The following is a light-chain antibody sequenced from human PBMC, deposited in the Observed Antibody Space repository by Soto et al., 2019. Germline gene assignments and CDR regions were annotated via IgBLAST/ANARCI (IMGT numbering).Light chain of an antibody. Sequence: QSVLTQPPSASGTPGQRVTISCSGSSSNIGSNSVNWYQQLPGTAPKLLMYSNHLRPSGVPDRFSGSKSGTSASLAISGLQFEEDADYYFTEWYDALTCVVFGGGTKLTVL. CDR3: TEWYDALTCVV. J-gene: IGLJ3*02. V-gene: IGLV1-44*01. CDR1: SSNIGSNS. CDR2: SNH.